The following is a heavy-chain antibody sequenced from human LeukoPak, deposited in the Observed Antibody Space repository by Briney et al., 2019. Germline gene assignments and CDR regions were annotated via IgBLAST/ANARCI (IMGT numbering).Heavy chain of an antibody. CDR2: MSGNGLST. Sequence: GGSLRLSCAASGFTFNAFGMSWVRQAPGRGLEWVSGMSGNGLSTNYADSVKGRFSISRDNSRNTLYLQMNSLSAEDTAVYYCARLSSPYGSGSYYLYYYYGMDVWGQGTTVTVSS. J-gene: IGHJ6*02. D-gene: IGHD3-10*01. CDR3: ARLSSPYGSGSYYLYYYYGMDV. V-gene: IGHV3-23*01. CDR1: GFTFNAFG.